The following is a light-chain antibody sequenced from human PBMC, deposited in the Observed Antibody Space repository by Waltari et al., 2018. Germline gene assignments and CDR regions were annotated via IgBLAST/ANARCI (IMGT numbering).Light chain of an antibody. CDR3: QTGGHGTWV. CDR2: VHSDGSH. J-gene: IGLJ3*02. Sequence: QPGKVPRYLMKVHSDGSHNKGDEIPDRFPGSSSGAERYLTISSLQSEDEADYYCQTGGHGTWVFGGGTKLTVL. V-gene: IGLV4-69*01.